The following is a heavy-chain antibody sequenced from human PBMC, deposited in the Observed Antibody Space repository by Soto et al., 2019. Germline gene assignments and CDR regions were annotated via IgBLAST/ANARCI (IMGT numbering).Heavy chain of an antibody. D-gene: IGHD2-2*01. V-gene: IGHV3-15*07. CDR1: GFTFSNAW. CDR3: TASKNSDKINFDY. CDR2: IKSKTDGGTT. Sequence: LGGSLRLSCAASGFTFSNAWMNWVRQAPGKGLEWVGRIKSKTDGGTTDYAAPVKGRFTISRDDSKNTLYLQMNSLKTEDTAVYYCTASKNSDKINFDYWGQGTLVTVSS. J-gene: IGHJ4*02.